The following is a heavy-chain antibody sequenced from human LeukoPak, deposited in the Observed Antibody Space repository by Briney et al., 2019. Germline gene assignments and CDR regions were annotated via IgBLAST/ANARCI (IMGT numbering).Heavy chain of an antibody. D-gene: IGHD1-26*01. J-gene: IGHJ4*02. CDR3: ARPLSRKSGSYSGY. V-gene: IGHV1-8*01. Sequence: ASVRVSCKASGYTFTSYDINWVRQATGQGLEWMGWMNPNSGNTGYAQKFQGRVTMTRNTSISTAYMELSSLRSEDTAVYYCARPLSRKSGSYSGYWGQGTLVTVSS. CDR2: MNPNSGNT. CDR1: GYTFTSYD.